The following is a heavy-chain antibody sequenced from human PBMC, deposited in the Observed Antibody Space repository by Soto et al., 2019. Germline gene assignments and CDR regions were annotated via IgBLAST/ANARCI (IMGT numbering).Heavy chain of an antibody. CDR1: GDSIISNNYY. CDR2: IYYSGST. D-gene: IGHD3-22*01. Sequence: SETLSLTCTVSGDSIISNNYYWSWIRQPPGKGLEWIGYIYYSGSTNYNPSLKSRVTISVDTSKNQFSLKLSSVTAADTAVYYCARADKIVVVIDYWGQGTLVTVSS. CDR3: ARADKIVVVIDY. J-gene: IGHJ4*02. V-gene: IGHV4-61*01.